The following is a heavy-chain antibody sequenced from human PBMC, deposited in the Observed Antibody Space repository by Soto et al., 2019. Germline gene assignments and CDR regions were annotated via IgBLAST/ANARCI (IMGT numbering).Heavy chain of an antibody. CDR2: IGSSGFTI. D-gene: IGHD1-1*01. Sequence: QLVESGGGLVQPGGSLRLSCAVSGFTFSSYEMNWVRQAPGKGLEWVSYIGSSGFTIYYADSVKGRFTISRDNATNALYLQMNSLRVEDTAVYYCTREAPRIGMDYWGQGTLVTVSS. CDR3: TREAPRIGMDY. CDR1: GFTFSSYE. V-gene: IGHV3-48*03. J-gene: IGHJ4*02.